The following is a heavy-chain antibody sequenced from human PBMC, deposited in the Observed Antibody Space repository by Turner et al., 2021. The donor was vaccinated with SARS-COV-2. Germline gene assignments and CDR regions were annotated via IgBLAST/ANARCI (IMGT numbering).Heavy chain of an antibody. CDR3: ARDSPYCTNGVCYTSYYGMDV. D-gene: IGHD2-8*01. Sequence: VQLVESGGGLVQPGRSLRLSCAASGFTFSSYAMHRVRQAPGKGLEWVAVISYDGSNKYYADSVKGRFTISRDNSKNTLYLQMNSLRAEDTAVYYCARDSPYCTNGVCYTSYYGMDVWGQGTTVTVSS. CDR2: ISYDGSNK. J-gene: IGHJ6*02. V-gene: IGHV3-30*04. CDR1: GFTFSSYA.